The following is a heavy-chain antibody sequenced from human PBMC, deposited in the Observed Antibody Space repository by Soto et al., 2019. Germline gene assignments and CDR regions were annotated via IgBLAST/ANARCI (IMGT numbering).Heavy chain of an antibody. J-gene: IGHJ4*02. CDR2: MNPNSGNT. D-gene: IGHD5-12*01. Sequence: ASVKVSCKASGYTFTSYDINWVRQATGQGLEWMGWMNPNSGNTGYAQKFQGRVTMTRNTSISTAYMELRSLRSDDTAVYYCARDRGYSGYDYYFDYWGQGTLVTVSS. V-gene: IGHV1-8*01. CDR3: ARDRGYSGYDYYFDY. CDR1: GYTFTSYD.